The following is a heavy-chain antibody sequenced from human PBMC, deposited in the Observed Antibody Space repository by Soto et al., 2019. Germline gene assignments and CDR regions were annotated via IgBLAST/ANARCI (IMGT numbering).Heavy chain of an antibody. CDR3: ARGEGDYVWGSYRTYTWFDP. CDR1: GFTFSSYS. D-gene: IGHD3-16*02. Sequence: EVQLVESGGGLVQPGGSLRLSCAASGFTFSSYSMNWVGQAPGKGLVWVSYISSSSSTIYYADSVKGRFTISRYNAKNSLYLQMSSLRDEDTAVYYCARGEGDYVWGSYRTYTWFDPWGQGTLVTVSS. V-gene: IGHV3-48*02. J-gene: IGHJ5*02. CDR2: ISSSSSTI.